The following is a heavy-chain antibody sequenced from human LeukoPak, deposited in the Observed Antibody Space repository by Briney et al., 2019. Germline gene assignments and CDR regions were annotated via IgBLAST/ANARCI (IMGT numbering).Heavy chain of an antibody. CDR3: AREQRRGLGGSVGGLFASYYTYYYMDV. CDR1: GFPFTMYY. CDR2: IYPVDGAT. J-gene: IGHJ6*03. Sequence: GSVKVSCKASGFPFTMYYIHWVRQAPGQGFECMGMIYPVDGATTSAQRFRGGVTASREMSTSTVYMGLRSLRSEYTAVLFCAREQRRGLGGSVGGLFASYYTYYYMDVWGRGTTVTVSS. V-gene: IGHV1-46*01. D-gene: IGHD1-26*01.